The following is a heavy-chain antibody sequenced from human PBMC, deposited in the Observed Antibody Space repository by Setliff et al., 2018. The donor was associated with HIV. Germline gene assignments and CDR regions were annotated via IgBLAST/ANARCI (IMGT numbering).Heavy chain of an antibody. Sequence: ETLSLTCAVSGYSISSGYYWGWIRQPPGKGLEWIGSIYHSGSTYYNPSLKSRVTISIDTSKNQFSLQLTSVTAADTAVYYCVNPSGAMGDFDSWGQGTLVTVSS. V-gene: IGHV4-38-2*01. CDR3: VNPSGAMGDFDS. CDR2: IYHSGST. J-gene: IGHJ4*02. D-gene: IGHD3-16*01. CDR1: GYSISSGYY.